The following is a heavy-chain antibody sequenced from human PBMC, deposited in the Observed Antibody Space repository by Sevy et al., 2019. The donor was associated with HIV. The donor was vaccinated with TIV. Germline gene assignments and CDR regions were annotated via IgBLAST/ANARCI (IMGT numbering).Heavy chain of an antibody. Sequence: GGSLRLSCAASGFTFDDYTMHWVRQAPGKGLEWVSLISWDGGSTYYADSVKGRFTSSRDNSKNSLYLQMNSLRTEDTALYYCAKEQTTVTTGGWFDPWGQGTLVTVSS. D-gene: IGHD4-17*01. CDR2: ISWDGGST. CDR1: GFTFDDYT. CDR3: AKEQTTVTTGGWFDP. V-gene: IGHV3-43*01. J-gene: IGHJ5*02.